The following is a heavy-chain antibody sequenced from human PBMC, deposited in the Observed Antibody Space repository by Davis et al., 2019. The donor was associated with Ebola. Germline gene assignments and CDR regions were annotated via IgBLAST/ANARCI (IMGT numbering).Heavy chain of an antibody. Sequence: PGGSLRLSCKGSGYNFNNYWIGWVRQMPGKGLEWMGIIYPGDSDTRYCPSFQGQVTISADKSISTSYLQWSSLKASDTAMYYCARQEGKGFDLWGRGTLVTVSS. J-gene: IGHJ2*01. V-gene: IGHV5-51*01. CDR2: IYPGDSDT. CDR3: ARQEGKGFDL. CDR1: GYNFNNYW.